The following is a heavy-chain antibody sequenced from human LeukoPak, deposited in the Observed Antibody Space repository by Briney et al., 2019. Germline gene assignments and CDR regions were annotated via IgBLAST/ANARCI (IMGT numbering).Heavy chain of an antibody. D-gene: IGHD6-19*01. CDR2: IYPGDSDT. J-gene: IGHJ3*02. CDR1: GYSFTSYW. Sequence: GESLKISCKGSGYSFTSYWIGWVRQMSGKGLEWMGVIYPGDSDTRYSPSFQGQVTISADKSISTAYLQWSSLKASDTAIYYCARSRAVANIPERAFDIWGQGTMVTVSS. V-gene: IGHV5-51*01. CDR3: ARSRAVANIPERAFDI.